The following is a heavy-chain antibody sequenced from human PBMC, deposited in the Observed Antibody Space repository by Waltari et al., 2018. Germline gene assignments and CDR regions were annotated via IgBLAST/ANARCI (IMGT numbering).Heavy chain of an antibody. CDR2: SYPGGDT. Sequence: QLQLQESGPGLVKSSATLSLTCTVSGGSISSRASYWVWLRQPPGQELEWIGSSYPGGDTYYQSSLESRVRLSVDRSSNHFSMRLRSVTAAETAVYYCARRGDWLPLDAFDIWGQGTVVTVSS. CDR1: GGSISSRASY. CDR3: ARRGDWLPLDAFDI. V-gene: IGHV4-39*02. D-gene: IGHD2-15*01. J-gene: IGHJ3*02.